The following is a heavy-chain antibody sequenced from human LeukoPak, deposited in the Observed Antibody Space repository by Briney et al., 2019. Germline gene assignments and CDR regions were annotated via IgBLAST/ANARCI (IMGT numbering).Heavy chain of an antibody. Sequence: GRSLRLSCAASGFTFSTYAMHWVRQAPGKGLEWVAVISYDGSNRYADSVKGRFTISRDSSRHTVYLQMNSLRDEDTAVYYCARDQGYCTTTSCYSIGGYFDTGAREPWSPSPQ. CDR2: ISYDGSNR. CDR3: ARDQGYCTTTSCYSIGGYFDT. J-gene: IGHJ4*02. D-gene: IGHD2-2*01. V-gene: IGHV3-30-3*01. CDR1: GFTFSTYA.